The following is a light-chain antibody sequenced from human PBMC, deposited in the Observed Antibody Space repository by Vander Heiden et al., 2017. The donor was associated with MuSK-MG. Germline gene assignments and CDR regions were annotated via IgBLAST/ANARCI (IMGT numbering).Light chain of an antibody. J-gene: IGLJ1*01. CDR1: SSDIADFIF. Sequence: QPALTQPASVSGSPGQSITISCTGTSSDIADFIFVSWYQQRPGKAPKLVIFDVSYRPSEISSRFSGSRSGNTAFLTIAGLQAEDDANYYCSSYTKSLSYVFGPGTKVTVL. V-gene: IGLV2-14*03. CDR3: SSYTKSLSYV. CDR2: DVS.